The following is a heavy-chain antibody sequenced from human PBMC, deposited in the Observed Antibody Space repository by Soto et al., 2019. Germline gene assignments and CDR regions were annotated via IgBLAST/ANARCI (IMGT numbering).Heavy chain of an antibody. J-gene: IGHJ4*02. V-gene: IGHV1-3*01. Sequence: GASVKVSCEACGYTFTSYAMHWVRQAPGQRLEWMGWINAGNGNTKYSQKFQGRVTITRDTSASTAYMELSSLRSEDTAVYYCARVIGGLYYFDYWGQGTLVTVSS. CDR1: GYTFTSYA. D-gene: IGHD3-16*01. CDR3: ARVIGGLYYFDY. CDR2: INAGNGNT.